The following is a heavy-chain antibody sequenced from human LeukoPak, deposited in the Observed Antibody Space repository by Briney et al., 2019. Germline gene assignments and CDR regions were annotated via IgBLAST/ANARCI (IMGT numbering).Heavy chain of an antibody. CDR3: AKVGWFGDLTDY. V-gene: IGHV3-23*01. J-gene: IGHJ4*02. D-gene: IGHD3-10*01. Sequence: PGGSLRLSCAASGFSFSRYYMNWVRQAPGKGLEWVSAISGSGGSTYYADSVKGRFTISRDNSKNTLYLQMNSLRAEDTAVYYCAKVGWFGDLTDYWGQGTLVTVSS. CDR2: ISGSGGST. CDR1: GFSFSRYY.